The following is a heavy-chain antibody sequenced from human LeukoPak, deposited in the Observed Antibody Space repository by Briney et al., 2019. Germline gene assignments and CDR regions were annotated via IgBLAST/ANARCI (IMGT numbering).Heavy chain of an antibody. CDR1: GFKFSSYV. V-gene: IGHV3-23*01. Sequence: PGGSLRLSCAASGFKFSSYVMRWVRQAPGKGLEWVSVISGSGDTTYYADSVKGRFTISRDNSKNTLYLQMNSLRAEDTAVYYRAAARVPEYFQHWGQGTLVTVSS. J-gene: IGHJ1*01. CDR2: ISGSGDTT. D-gene: IGHD5-18*01. CDR3: AAARVPEYFQH.